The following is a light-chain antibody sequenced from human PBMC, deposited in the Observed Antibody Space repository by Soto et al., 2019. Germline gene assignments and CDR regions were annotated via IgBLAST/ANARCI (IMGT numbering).Light chain of an antibody. CDR1: QSVSSSY. V-gene: IGKV3-20*01. Sequence: EIVLTQSPGTLSLSPWERATLSCMASQSVSSSYLAWYQQKPGQAPRLLMYGASTRATGIPARFSGSGSGTEFTLTITSLQPEDFAVYYCQQYNYLITFGQGTRLEI. CDR2: GAS. J-gene: IGKJ5*01. CDR3: QQYNYLIT.